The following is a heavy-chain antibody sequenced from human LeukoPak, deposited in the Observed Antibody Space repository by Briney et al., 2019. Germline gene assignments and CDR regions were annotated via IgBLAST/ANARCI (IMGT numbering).Heavy chain of an antibody. V-gene: IGHV4-59*12. CDR1: GGSISSYY. J-gene: IGHJ2*01. CDR3: ARGILDQHSSSRTFDL. CDR2: IYYSGYT. D-gene: IGHD6-13*01. Sequence: PSETLSLTCTVSGGSISSYYWSWIRQPPGKGLKWIGNIYYSGYTTYSPSLRSRVTISVDTSKNQFSLKLSSVTAADTAVYYCARGILDQHSSSRTFDLWGRGTLVTVSS.